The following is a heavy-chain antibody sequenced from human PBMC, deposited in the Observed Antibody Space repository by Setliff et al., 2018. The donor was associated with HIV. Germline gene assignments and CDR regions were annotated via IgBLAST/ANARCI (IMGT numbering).Heavy chain of an antibody. CDR2: IDYSGST. V-gene: IGHV4-59*01. D-gene: IGHD5-18*01. J-gene: IGHJ6*02. Sequence: SETLSLTCTVSGGSISSYYWNWIRQPPGKGLEWIGYIDYSGSTNYNTSLRSRVTISLDTSKNQFSLKLTSVTAADTAVYYCAREKRQIWSTDYYYHYGLDVWGQGITVTVSS. CDR1: GGSISSYY. CDR3: AREKRQIWSTDYYYHYGLDV.